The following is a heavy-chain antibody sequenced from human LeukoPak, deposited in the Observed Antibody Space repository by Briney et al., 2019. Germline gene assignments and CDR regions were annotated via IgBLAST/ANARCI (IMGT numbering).Heavy chain of an antibody. Sequence: PGGSLRLSCAASGFTFSSYAMSWVRQAPGKGLEWVSTITGGPESTYYAGSVKGRFTISRDNSKNTLYLQMNSLRAEDTAVYYCAKRPKGYFDYWGQGTLVTVSS. CDR3: AKRPKGYFDY. J-gene: IGHJ4*02. CDR1: GFTFSSYA. V-gene: IGHV3-23*01. CDR2: ITGGPEST.